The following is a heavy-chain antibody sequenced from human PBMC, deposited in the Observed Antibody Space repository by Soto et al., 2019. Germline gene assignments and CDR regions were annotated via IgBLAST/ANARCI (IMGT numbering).Heavy chain of an antibody. J-gene: IGHJ5*02. CDR3: ARLHCTGPDCVPHDP. Sequence: SETLSLTCTVSGGSISDDTYYWGWIRQPPGKGLEWIGSIYYSGTSSYNPSLESRVTMSVDTSKKQLSLRLRSVTATDTAVYYCARLHCTGPDCVPHDPWSHGTLVTVSS. CDR2: IYYSGTS. CDR1: GGSISDDTYY. V-gene: IGHV4-39*01. D-gene: IGHD2-8*02.